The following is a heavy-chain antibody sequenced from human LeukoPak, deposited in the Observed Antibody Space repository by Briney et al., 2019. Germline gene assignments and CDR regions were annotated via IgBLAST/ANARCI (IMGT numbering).Heavy chain of an antibody. CDR1: GFTFSSYA. Sequence: GGPLRLSCAASGFTFSSYAMSWVRQALGKGLEWVSAISGSGGSTYHADSVKGRFTISRDNSKNTLYLQMNSLKAEDTAVYYCARDSNYYYYGMDVWGQGTTVTVSS. CDR2: ISGSGGST. CDR3: ARDSNYYYYGMDV. V-gene: IGHV3-23*01. J-gene: IGHJ6*02. D-gene: IGHD3/OR15-3a*01.